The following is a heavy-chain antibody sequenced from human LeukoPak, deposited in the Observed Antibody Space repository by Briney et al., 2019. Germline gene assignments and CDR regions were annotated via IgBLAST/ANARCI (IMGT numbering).Heavy chain of an antibody. CDR2: ITTYNGNT. CDR3: ARVAAGLDY. D-gene: IGHD6-25*01. V-gene: IGHV1-18*01. J-gene: IGHJ4*02. Sequence: GASVKVSCKASGYTFPSYAFSWVRQAPGQGLEWMGWITTYNGNTDYAQNLQGRVTLTTDTSTSTAYMEPRSLRSDDTAVYFCARVAAGLDYWGQGTLVTVSS. CDR1: GYTFPSYA.